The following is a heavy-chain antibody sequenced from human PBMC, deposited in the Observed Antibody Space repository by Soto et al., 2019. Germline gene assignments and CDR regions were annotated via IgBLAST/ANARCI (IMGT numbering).Heavy chain of an antibody. CDR3: AKEVHCGGGSCAWSEGFDY. V-gene: IGHV3-30*18. J-gene: IGHJ4*02. CDR1: GFIFSSYG. D-gene: IGHD2-15*01. CDR2: ISYEGSHT. Sequence: QVQLVESGGGVVQPGRSLRLSCAASGFIFSSYGMHWVRQAPGKGLEWVAVISYEGSHTYYADSVKGRFTITRDNSKNTLYLQMNSLRPEATAVYSCAKEVHCGGGSCAWSEGFDYWGQGTVLTVSS.